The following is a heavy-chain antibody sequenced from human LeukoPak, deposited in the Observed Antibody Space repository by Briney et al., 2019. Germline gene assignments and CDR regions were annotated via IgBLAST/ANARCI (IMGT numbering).Heavy chain of an antibody. CDR2: IYYSGST. V-gene: IGHV4-31*03. CDR3: ARNFVDTAMVDAFDI. CDR1: GGSISSGGYY. D-gene: IGHD5-18*01. Sequence: SETLSLTCTVSGGSISSGGYYWSWIRQHPGKGLEWIGYIYYSGSTYYNPSLKSRVTISVDTSKDQFSLKLSSVTAADTAVYYCARNFVDTAMVDAFDIWGQGTMVTVSS. J-gene: IGHJ3*02.